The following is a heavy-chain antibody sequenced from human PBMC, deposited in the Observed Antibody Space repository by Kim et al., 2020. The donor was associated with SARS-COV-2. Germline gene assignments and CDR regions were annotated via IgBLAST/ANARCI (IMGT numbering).Heavy chain of an antibody. J-gene: IGHJ6*02. Sequence: GSNKYYADSVKGRFTSSRDNSKNTLYLQMNSLRAEDTAVYYCARTIGMDVWGQGTTVTVSS. CDR3: ARTIGMDV. D-gene: IGHD3-10*01. V-gene: IGHV3-33*01. CDR2: GSNK.